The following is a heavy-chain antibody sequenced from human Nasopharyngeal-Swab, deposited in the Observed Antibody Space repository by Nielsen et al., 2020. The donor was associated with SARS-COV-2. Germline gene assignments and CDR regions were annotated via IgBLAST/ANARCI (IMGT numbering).Heavy chain of an antibody. J-gene: IGHJ4*02. CDR1: GFSFSDSA. CDR3: ARYDDYYDSSGYAY. D-gene: IGHD3-22*01. V-gene: IGHV3-23*01. CDR2: ISGSGGST. Sequence: GESLKISCAVSGFSFSDSAMTWVRQAPGKGLEWVSVISGSGGSTYYADSVKGRFTISRDNSKNTLYLQMNSLRAEDTAVYYCARYDDYYDSSGYAYWGQGTLVTVSS.